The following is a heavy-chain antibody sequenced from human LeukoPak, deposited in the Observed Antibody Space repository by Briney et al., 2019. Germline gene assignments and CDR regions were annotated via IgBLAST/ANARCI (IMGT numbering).Heavy chain of an antibody. Sequence: SETLSLTCTVSGYSISSGYYWGWIRQPPGKGLEWIGSIYHSGSTYYNPSLKSRVTISVDTSKNQFSLKLSSVTAADTAVYYCARDRGVVDLNWFDLWGQGTLVTVSS. CDR3: ARDRGVVDLNWFDL. CDR2: IYHSGST. CDR1: GYSISSGYY. D-gene: IGHD2-15*01. J-gene: IGHJ5*02. V-gene: IGHV4-38-2*02.